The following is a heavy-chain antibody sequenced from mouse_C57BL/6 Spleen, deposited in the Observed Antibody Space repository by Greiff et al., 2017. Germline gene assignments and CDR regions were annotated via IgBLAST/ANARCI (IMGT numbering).Heavy chain of an antibody. CDR1: GYAFSSSW. V-gene: IGHV1-80*01. Sequence: QVQLQQSGAELVKPGASVKISCKASGYAFSSSWMNWVKQRPGKGLEWIGQIYPGDGDTNYNGKFKGKATLTADKSSSTAYMQLSSLTSEDSAVYFCARDTTVPYWYFDVWGTGTTVTVSS. CDR2: IYPGDGDT. D-gene: IGHD1-1*01. CDR3: ARDTTVPYWYFDV. J-gene: IGHJ1*03.